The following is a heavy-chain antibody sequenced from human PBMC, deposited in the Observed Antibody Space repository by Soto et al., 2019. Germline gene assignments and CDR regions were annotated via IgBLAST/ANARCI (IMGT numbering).Heavy chain of an antibody. V-gene: IGHV3-23*01. CDR2: ISGSGGST. Sequence: GRSLRLSCAASGFTFSSHAMSLIRQAQGKGLEWVSAISGSGGSTYYADSVKGRFTISRDNSKNTLYLQMNSLRAEDTAVYYCAKDRAEGGTIFGVVIIPVFYFDYWGQGTLVTVSS. CDR3: AKDRAEGGTIFGVVIIPVFYFDY. CDR1: GFTFSSHA. D-gene: IGHD3-3*01. J-gene: IGHJ4*02.